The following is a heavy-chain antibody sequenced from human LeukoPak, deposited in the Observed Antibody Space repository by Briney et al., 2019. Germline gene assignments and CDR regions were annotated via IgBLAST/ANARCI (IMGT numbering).Heavy chain of an antibody. CDR2: IYYSGST. D-gene: IGHD5-12*01. V-gene: IGHV4-39*01. CDR3: ARRIYSGYDTPFDY. Sequence: PSETLSLTCTVSGGSISSSSYYWGWIRQPPGKGLEWIGSIYYSGSTYYNPSPKSRVTISVDTSKNPFSLKLSSVTAADTAVYYCARRIYSGYDTPFDYWGQGTLVTVSS. CDR1: GGSISSSSYY. J-gene: IGHJ4*02.